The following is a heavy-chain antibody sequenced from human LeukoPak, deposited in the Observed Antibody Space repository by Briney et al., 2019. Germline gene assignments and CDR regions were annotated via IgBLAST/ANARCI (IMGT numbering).Heavy chain of an antibody. CDR3: ARRAIDYDFWSGPFDY. D-gene: IGHD3-3*01. CDR1: GGSISSGDYY. Sequence: PSETLSLTCTVSGGSISSGDYYWSWIRQPPGKGLEWIGYIYYSGSTYYNPSLKSRVTISVDTSKNQFSLKLSSVTAADTAVYYCARRAIDYDFWSGPFDYWGQGTLVTVSS. CDR2: IYYSGST. J-gene: IGHJ4*02. V-gene: IGHV4-30-4*01.